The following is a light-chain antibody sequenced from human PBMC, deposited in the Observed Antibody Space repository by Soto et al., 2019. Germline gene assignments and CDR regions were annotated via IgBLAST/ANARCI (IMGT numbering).Light chain of an antibody. V-gene: IGKV1-6*01. CDR1: QGIGND. J-gene: IGKJ1*01. CDR3: LQDYNYPWT. Sequence: AIQMTQSPSSLSASVGDRVTITCRASQGIGNDLGWYQQKPGKAPKLLIYAATSLQSGVPSRFSGSGSGTDFTLTISSLQPEDFASYYCLQDYNYPWTLGPGTKVEIK. CDR2: AAT.